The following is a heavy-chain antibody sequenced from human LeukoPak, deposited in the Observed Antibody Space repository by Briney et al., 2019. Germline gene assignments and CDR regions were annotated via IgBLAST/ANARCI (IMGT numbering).Heavy chain of an antibody. V-gene: IGHV3-30*04. CDR3: ARDASSDYDLGRYYFDH. J-gene: IGHJ4*02. CDR2: ISYDGTNE. CDR1: GFTFSRYA. D-gene: IGHD5-12*01. Sequence: GGSLRLSCAASGFTFSRYAIHWVRQAPGKGLEWVAVISYDGTNEYFADSVKGRFTISRSNSKNTVYLQMNSLRTEDTALYYCARDASSDYDLGRYYFDHWGQGTLVTVSS.